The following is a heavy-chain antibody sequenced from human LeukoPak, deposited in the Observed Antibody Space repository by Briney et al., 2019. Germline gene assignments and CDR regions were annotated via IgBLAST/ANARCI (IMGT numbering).Heavy chain of an antibody. CDR3: ARGRRAGATISDY. CDR1: GGSFRGYY. V-gene: IGHV4-31*11. J-gene: IGHJ4*02. Sequence: TLSLTCVVYGGSFRGYYWSWIRQHPGKGLEWIGYIYYSGSTYYSPSLKSRVTISLDTSKNQFSVRLSSVTAADTAVYYCARGRRAGATISDYWGQGTLVTVSS. CDR2: IYYSGST. D-gene: IGHD1-26*01.